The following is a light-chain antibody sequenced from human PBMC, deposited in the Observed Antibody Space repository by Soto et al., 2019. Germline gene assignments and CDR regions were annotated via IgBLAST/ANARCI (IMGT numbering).Light chain of an antibody. CDR1: SSNIGRYN. CDR2: MNY. Sequence: QPVLTQPPSASGAPGQRVTISCSGGSSNIGRYNVFWYQHLPGTAPKLLIYMNYQRPSGVPDRFSGFKSGTSASLAISGLRSEDESEYYCAAWDDSLSAVIFGGGTKVTVL. J-gene: IGLJ2*01. CDR3: AAWDDSLSAVI. V-gene: IGLV1-47*01.